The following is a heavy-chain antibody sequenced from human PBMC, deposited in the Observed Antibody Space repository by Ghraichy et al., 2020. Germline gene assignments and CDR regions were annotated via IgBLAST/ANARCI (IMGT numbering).Heavy chain of an antibody. D-gene: IGHD1-26*01. CDR1: GFIFSSYS. J-gene: IGHJ4*02. CDR2: INGRSSFI. V-gene: IGHV3-21*01. Sequence: GGSLRLSCVGSGFIFSSYSMRWVRQAPGQGLEWVSYINGRSSFIYYADSVKGRFTTSRDNTKNSMYLQMNSLRVEDTGVYYCARVVVYSGSYYADFWGQGTLVTVSS. CDR3: ARVVVYSGSYYADF.